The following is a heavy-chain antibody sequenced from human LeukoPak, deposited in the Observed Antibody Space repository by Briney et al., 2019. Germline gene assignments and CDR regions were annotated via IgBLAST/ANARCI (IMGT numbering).Heavy chain of an antibody. D-gene: IGHD1-26*01. CDR2: IYYSGST. CDR1: GGSMSSYY. V-gene: IGHV4-59*08. Sequence: PSETLSLTCSVSGGSMSSYYWSWIRQPPGKGLEWIGYIYYSGSTNYNPSLKSRLTISVDTSKNQFSLKLSSVTAADTAVYYCAKHGRYRTNSFDIWGQGTMVTVSS. CDR3: AKHGRYRTNSFDI. J-gene: IGHJ3*02.